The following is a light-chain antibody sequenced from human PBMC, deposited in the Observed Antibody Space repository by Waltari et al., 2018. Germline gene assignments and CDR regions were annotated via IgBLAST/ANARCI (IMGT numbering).Light chain of an antibody. CDR2: AAS. CDR3: QQYYSTPWT. Sequence: DIQMTQSPSSLSASVGDRVTITCRASQGISNSLAWDQQKQGKAPKLLLYAASRLESGVPSRFSGIGSGTDYTLTISSLQPEDFATYYCQQYYSTPWTFGQGTKVEIK. CDR1: QGISNS. V-gene: IGKV1-NL1*01. J-gene: IGKJ1*01.